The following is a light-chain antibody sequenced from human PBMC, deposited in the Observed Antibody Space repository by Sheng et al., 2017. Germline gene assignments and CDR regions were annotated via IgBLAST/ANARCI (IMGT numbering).Light chain of an antibody. CDR3: HSTDSSDTYDF. V-gene: IGLV3-25*03. J-gene: IGLJ2*01. Sequence: SFDLKQPPSVSVSPGQTARITCSGDALIKKYAHWYQQKPGRAPVLVIYEDTERPSGIPGRFSGSSSGTAATLTISGVQAEDEADYYCHSTDSSDTYDFFGGGTKLTVL. CDR1: ALIKKY. CDR2: EDT.